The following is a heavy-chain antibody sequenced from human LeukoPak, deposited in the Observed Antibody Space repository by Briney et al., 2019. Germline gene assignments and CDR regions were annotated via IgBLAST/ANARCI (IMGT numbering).Heavy chain of an antibody. CDR2: IYTSGST. CDR3: ARYRANSSSWYPAGAFDI. V-gene: IGHV4-4*07. CDR1: GGFISSYY. J-gene: IGHJ3*02. Sequence: SETLSLTCTVSGGFISSYYWSWIRQPAGKGLEWIGSIYTSGSTNYNPSLKSRVTMSVDTSKNQFSLKLSSVTAADTAVYYCARYRANSSSWYPAGAFDIWGQGTMVTVSS. D-gene: IGHD6-13*01.